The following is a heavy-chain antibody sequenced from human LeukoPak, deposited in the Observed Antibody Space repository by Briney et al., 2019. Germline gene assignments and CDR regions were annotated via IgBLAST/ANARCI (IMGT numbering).Heavy chain of an antibody. CDR1: GFTFSSYA. D-gene: IGHD3-10*01. CDR2: LSYDGSNK. CDR3: ARDGSGSYYKGDFDY. Sequence: GGSLRLSCAASGFTFSSYAMHWVRQAPGKGLEGVAVLSYDGSNKYYADSVKGRFTIPRDNSKNTLYLQMNSLRAEDTAVYYCARDGSGSYYKGDFDYWGQGTLVTVSS. J-gene: IGHJ4*02. V-gene: IGHV3-30-3*01.